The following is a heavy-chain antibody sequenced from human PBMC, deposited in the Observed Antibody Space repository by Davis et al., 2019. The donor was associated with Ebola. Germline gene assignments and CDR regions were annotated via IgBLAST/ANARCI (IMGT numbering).Heavy chain of an antibody. J-gene: IGHJ4*02. D-gene: IGHD5-18*01. Sequence: MPSETLSLTCAVYAGSFSAYYWNWIRQPPGKGLEWIGEINHSGSTNYNPSLKSRVTISVDTSKNQFSLKLSSVTAADTAVYYCARGRRYSYGYWGYWGQGTLVTVSS. V-gene: IGHV4-34*01. CDR2: INHSGST. CDR1: AGSFSAYY. CDR3: ARGRRYSYGYWGY.